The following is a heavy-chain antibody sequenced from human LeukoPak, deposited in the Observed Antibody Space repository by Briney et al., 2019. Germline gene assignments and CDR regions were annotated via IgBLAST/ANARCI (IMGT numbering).Heavy chain of an antibody. CDR3: AKGEDFWSGYYVGGDYMDV. V-gene: IGHV3-23*01. D-gene: IGHD3-3*01. J-gene: IGHJ6*03. CDR2: ISGSGGST. Sequence: GGSLRLSCAASGFTFSSCAMSWVRQAPGKGLEWVSAISGSGGSTYYADSVKGRFTISRDNSKNTLYLQMNSLRAEDTAVYYCAKGEDFWSGYYVGGDYMDVWGKGTTVTVSS. CDR1: GFTFSSCA.